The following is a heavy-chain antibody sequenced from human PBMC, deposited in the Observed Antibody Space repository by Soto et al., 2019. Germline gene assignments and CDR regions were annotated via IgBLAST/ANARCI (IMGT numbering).Heavy chain of an antibody. J-gene: IGHJ1*01. V-gene: IGHV3-33*01. Sequence: QVQLVESGGGVVQPGRSLRLSCAASGFTFSSYGMHWVRQAPGKGLEWVAVIWYDGSNKYYADSVKGRFTISRDNSKNTLYLQTNSLRAEDTAVYYCARGGVAVALNYFQHWGQGTLVTVSS. D-gene: IGHD6-19*01. CDR3: ARGGVAVALNYFQH. CDR1: GFTFSSYG. CDR2: IWYDGSNK.